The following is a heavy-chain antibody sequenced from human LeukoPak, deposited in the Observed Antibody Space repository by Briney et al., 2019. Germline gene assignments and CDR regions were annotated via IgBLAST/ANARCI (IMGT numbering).Heavy chain of an antibody. CDR2: IKQDGSEK. CDR3: ARVQRGYSYGLDY. V-gene: IGHV3-7*01. J-gene: IGHJ4*02. D-gene: IGHD5-18*01. Sequence: GGSLRLSCAASGFTFSSYWMSWVRQAPGKGLEWVVNIKQDGSEKYYVDSVKGRFTISRDNAKNSLYLQMNSLRAEDTAVYYCARVQRGYSYGLDYWGQGTLVTVSS. CDR1: GFTFSSYW.